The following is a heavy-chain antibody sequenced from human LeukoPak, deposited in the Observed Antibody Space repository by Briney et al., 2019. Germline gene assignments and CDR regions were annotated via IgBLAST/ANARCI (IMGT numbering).Heavy chain of an antibody. CDR3: ARAGYSSSSRGVNAFDI. D-gene: IGHD6-6*01. CDR1: GFTFSSYA. V-gene: IGHV3-30*04. J-gene: IGHJ3*02. CDR2: ISYDGSNK. Sequence: PGGSLRLSCAASGFTFSSYAMHWVRQAPGKGLEWVAVISYDGSNKYYADSVKGRFTISRDNSKNTLYLQINSLRAEDTAVYYCARAGYSSSSRGVNAFDIWGQGTMVTVSS.